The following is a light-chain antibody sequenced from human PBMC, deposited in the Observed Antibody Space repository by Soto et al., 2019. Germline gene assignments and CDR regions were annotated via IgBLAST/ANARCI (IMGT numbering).Light chain of an antibody. CDR3: QQYNNWPTWT. CDR2: DAS. CDR1: QTISSW. V-gene: IGKV1-5*01. Sequence: DIQMTQSPSTLSASVGDRVTITCRASQTISSWLAWYQQKPGKAPKLLISDASSLESGVPSRFSGSGSGTEFTLTISSLQPDDFAVYYCQQYNNWPTWTFGQGTKVEIK. J-gene: IGKJ1*01.